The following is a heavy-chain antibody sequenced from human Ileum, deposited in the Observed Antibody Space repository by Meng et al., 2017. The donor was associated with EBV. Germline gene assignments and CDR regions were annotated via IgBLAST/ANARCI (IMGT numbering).Heavy chain of an antibody. CDR3: ARVGQWLPIDY. D-gene: IGHD6-19*01. J-gene: IGHJ4*02. CDR1: CGSISSSHC. CDR2: IYHSGST. Sequence: VQRQSVGQGLPKPSCTLSLTCALCCGSISSSHCGGCVRQPPGKGLKCICEIYHSGSTNYNPSLKSRVTISVDKSKNQFSLNLSSVTAADTAVYFCARVGQWLPIDYWGQGTLVTVSS. V-gene: IGHV4-4*02.